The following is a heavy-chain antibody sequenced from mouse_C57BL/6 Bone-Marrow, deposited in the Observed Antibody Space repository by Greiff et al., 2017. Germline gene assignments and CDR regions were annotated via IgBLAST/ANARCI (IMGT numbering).Heavy chain of an antibody. CDR1: GYTFTDYY. V-gene: IGHV1-76*01. CDR2: IYPGSGNT. Sequence: VQRVESGAELVRPGASVKLSCKASGYTFTDYYINWVKQRPGQGLEWIARIYPGSGNTYYNEKFKGKATLTAEKSSSTAYMQLSSLTSEDSAVYFCARKVRRNYAMDYWGQGTSVTVSS. CDR3: ARKVRRNYAMDY. J-gene: IGHJ4*01. D-gene: IGHD2-14*01.